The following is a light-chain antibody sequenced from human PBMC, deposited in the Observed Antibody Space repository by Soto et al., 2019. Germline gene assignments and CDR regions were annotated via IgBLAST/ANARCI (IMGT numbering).Light chain of an antibody. CDR3: QQNNRWPHIT. CDR2: DAS. CDR1: QSISSY. V-gene: IGKV3-11*01. Sequence: EVVLTQSPDTLSLPPGERATLSCRASQSISSYLAWYQQKPGQAPRLLIYDASSRATGIPARFSGSGSGTQFTLTISRLQSEDSAVYFCQQNNRWPHITFGQGTRLEIK. J-gene: IGKJ5*01.